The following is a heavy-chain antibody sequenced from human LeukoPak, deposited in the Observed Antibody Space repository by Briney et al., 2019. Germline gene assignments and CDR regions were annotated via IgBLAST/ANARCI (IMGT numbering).Heavy chain of an antibody. CDR2: ISYDGSNK. Sequence: PGRSLRLSCAASGFTFSSYAMHWVRQAPGKGLEWVAVISYDGSNKYYADSVKGRFTISRDNSKNTLYLQMNSLRAEDTAVYYCARSPPYSGSRRVDAFDIWGQGTMVTVSS. J-gene: IGHJ3*02. V-gene: IGHV3-30-3*01. CDR1: GFTFSSYA. CDR3: ARSPPYSGSRRVDAFDI. D-gene: IGHD1-26*01.